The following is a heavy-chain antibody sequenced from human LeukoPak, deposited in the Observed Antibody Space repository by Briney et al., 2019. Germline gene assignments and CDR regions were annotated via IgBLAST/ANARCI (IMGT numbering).Heavy chain of an antibody. V-gene: IGHV3-7*01. CDR1: GFTFSSYW. D-gene: IGHD1-14*01. J-gene: IGHJ4*02. CDR2: IKQDGSEK. CDR3: ARSHTATDFPLNDY. Sequence: GGSLRLSCAASGFTFSSYWMSWVRQAPGKGLEWVANIKQDGSEKYYVDSVKGRFTISRDNARNSLYVQMNSLRPEDTAVCYCARSHTATDFPLNDYWGQGTLVTVSS.